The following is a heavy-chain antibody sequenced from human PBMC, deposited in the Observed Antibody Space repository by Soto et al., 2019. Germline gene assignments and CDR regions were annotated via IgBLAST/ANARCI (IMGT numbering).Heavy chain of an antibody. CDR2: IYWIDDK. Sequence: QITLKESGPTLVKPTQTLTLTCTFSGFSLSTSGVGVGWIRQPPGKALEWLALIYWIDDKRYSPSLKSRLTITKHTSKNQVVLTMTNMDPVDTATYYCAHMGLTVTNYSFDIWGNGTMVTVSS. J-gene: IGHJ3*02. D-gene: IGHD4-17*01. V-gene: IGHV2-5*01. CDR1: GFSLSTSGVG. CDR3: AHMGLTVTNYSFDI.